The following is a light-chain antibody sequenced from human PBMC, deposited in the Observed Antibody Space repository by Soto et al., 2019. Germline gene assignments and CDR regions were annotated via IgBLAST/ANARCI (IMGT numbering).Light chain of an antibody. J-gene: IGKJ4*01. CDR1: QSVGNDY. V-gene: IGKV3-20*01. CDR3: HQYAYAPLT. CDR2: HAS. Sequence: EIVLTQSPGTLSLSPGERATLSCRASQSVGNDYLAWYQQKPGQPPRLLIYHASRRATRIPDRFSGSGSGADFTLTISRPEPEDFAVYYCHQYAYAPLTFGGGTKVEIK.